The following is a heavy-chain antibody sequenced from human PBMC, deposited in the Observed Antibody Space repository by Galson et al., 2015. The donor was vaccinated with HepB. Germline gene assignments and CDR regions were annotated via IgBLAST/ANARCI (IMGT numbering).Heavy chain of an antibody. CDR1: GFTFSSYA. CDR2: ISNDGSNK. J-gene: IGHJ5*01. V-gene: IGHV3-30*04. D-gene: IGHD3-10*01. CDR3: ARDPQPRYYGSGSFDF. Sequence: SLRLSCAASGFTFSSYAMHWVRQAPGKGLEWVAVISNDGSNKNYADSVKGRFTISRDNSKNTLYLQMNSLRAEEMAVYYCARDPQPRYYGSGSFDFWGQGTLVTVSS.